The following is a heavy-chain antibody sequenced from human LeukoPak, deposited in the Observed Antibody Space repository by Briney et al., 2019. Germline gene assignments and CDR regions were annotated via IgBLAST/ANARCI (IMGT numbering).Heavy chain of an antibody. V-gene: IGHV4-34*01. J-gene: IGHJ6*03. CDR3: ARGQKGSRVIAIRVPGYYYYMDV. Sequence: SETLSLTCAVYGGSFSGYYWSWIRQPPGKGLEWIGEINHSGSTNYNPSLKSRVTISVDTSKNQFSLKLSSVTAADTAVYHCARGQKGSRVIAIRVPGYYYYMDVWGKGTTVTVSS. D-gene: IGHD2-21*01. CDR2: INHSGST. CDR1: GGSFSGYY.